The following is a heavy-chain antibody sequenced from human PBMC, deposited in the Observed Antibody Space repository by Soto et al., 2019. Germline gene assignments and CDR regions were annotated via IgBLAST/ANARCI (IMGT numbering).Heavy chain of an antibody. V-gene: IGHV4-30-4*01. CDR1: GGSISSGDYY. CDR3: ARGGRYDFWTGSWFDP. CDR2: IYYSGST. Sequence: SETLSLTCTVSGGSISSGDYYWAWIRQPPGKGLEWIGYIYYSGSTNHNPSLKSRITTSIDTSKNQVSLKLTSVTAADTAIYYCARGGRYDFWTGSWFDPWGQGTLVTVSS. D-gene: IGHD3-3*01. J-gene: IGHJ5*02.